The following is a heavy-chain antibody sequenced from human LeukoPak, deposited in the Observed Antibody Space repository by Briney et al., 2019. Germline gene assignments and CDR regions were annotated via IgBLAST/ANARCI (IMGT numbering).Heavy chain of an antibody. J-gene: IGHJ4*02. D-gene: IGHD3-3*01. CDR3: ARDHDFWSGYFDY. CDR1: GFTFSSYG. CDR2: IKQDGSEK. Sequence: PGRSLRLSCAASGFTFSSYGMHRVRQAPGKGLEWVANIKQDGSEKYYVDSVKGRFTISRDNAKNSLYLQMNSLRAEDTAVYYCARDHDFWSGYFDYWGQGTLVTVSS. V-gene: IGHV3-7*01.